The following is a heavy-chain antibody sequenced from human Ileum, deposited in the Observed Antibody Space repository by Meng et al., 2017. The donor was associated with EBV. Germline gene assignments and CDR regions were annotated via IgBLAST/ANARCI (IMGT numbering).Heavy chain of an antibody. Sequence: QVPLPESGPGLLKPSDTLSLTCTGSGGSVTSGTYYWSWLRQPPGSRLEFIGYVHHTGATNYNPSLVRRATVSVDTSKSQFSLHLTSVTAADTAVYYCARGYSYSYYFYFDYWGQGILVTVSS. D-gene: IGHD1-26*01. V-gene: IGHV4-61*01. J-gene: IGHJ4*02. CDR1: GGSVTSGTYY. CDR2: VHHTGAT. CDR3: ARGYSYSYYFYFDY.